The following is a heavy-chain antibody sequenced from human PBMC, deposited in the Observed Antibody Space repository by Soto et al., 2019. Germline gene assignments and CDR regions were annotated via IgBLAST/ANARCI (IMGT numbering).Heavy chain of an antibody. Sequence: ASVKVSCKASGFSFTGYYIHWLRQAPGQGLEWMGWINAHSGGTEYAQKFQGRVTLTRDTSVATAYLTLTSLTSDDTALYYCAKDLTRQLAYWLDPWGQGTQVTVSS. CDR3: AKDLTRQLAYWLDP. CDR1: GFSFTGYY. D-gene: IGHD6-6*01. V-gene: IGHV1-2*02. CDR2: INAHSGGT. J-gene: IGHJ5*02.